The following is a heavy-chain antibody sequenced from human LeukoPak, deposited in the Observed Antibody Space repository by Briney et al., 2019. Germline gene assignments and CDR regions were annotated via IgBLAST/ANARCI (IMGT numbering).Heavy chain of an antibody. J-gene: IGHJ4*02. CDR2: IYTSGST. V-gene: IGHV4-61*02. CDR3: ARERIVGEIFDY. Sequence: SETLSLTCTVSGGSISSGSYYWSWIRQPAGKGLEWIGRIYTSGSTNYNPSLKSRVTMSVDTSKNQFSLKLSSVTAADTAVYYCARERIVGEIFDYWGQGTLVTVSS. D-gene: IGHD1-26*01. CDR1: GGSISSGSYY.